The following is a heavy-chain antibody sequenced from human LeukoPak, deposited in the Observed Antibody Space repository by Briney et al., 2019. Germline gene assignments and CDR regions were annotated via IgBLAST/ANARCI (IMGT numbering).Heavy chain of an antibody. CDR1: GGSFSGYY. J-gene: IGHJ3*02. CDR2: INHSGST. CDR3: ARIRRHRGAAFGI. Sequence: SETLSLTCAVYGGSFSGYYWSWIRQPPGKGLEWIGEINHSGSTNYNPSLKSRVTISVDTSKNQFSLKLSSVTAADTAVYYCARIRRHRGAAFGIWGQGTMVTVSS. V-gene: IGHV4-34*01.